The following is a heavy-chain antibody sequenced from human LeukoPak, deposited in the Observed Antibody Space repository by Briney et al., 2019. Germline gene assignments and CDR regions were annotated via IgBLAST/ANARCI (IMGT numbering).Heavy chain of an antibody. CDR1: GGSISSYY. J-gene: IGHJ4*02. CDR2: IYYSGST. D-gene: IGHD5-12*01. Sequence: PSETLSLTCTVSGGSISSYYWSWLRQPPGEGLEWIGYIYYSGSTNYNPSLKSRVTISVDTSKNQFSLKLSSVTAADTAVYYCARATRGTWLQFDYWGRGTLVTVSS. CDR3: ARATRGTWLQFDY. V-gene: IGHV4-59*01.